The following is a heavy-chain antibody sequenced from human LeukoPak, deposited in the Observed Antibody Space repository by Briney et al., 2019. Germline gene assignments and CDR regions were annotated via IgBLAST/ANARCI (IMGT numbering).Heavy chain of an antibody. D-gene: IGHD2-15*01. CDR3: AKWLEGGRPDFDS. CDR2: VSASGGST. Sequence: GGSLRLSCAASGFAVSSYAMTWVRQAPGKGLEWVSAVSASGGSTYYADSVKGRFTISRDNSRNTLYLQMNGLRAEDTVVYYCAKWLEGGRPDFDSWGQGTLVTVSS. J-gene: IGHJ4*02. CDR1: GFAVSSYA. V-gene: IGHV3-23*01.